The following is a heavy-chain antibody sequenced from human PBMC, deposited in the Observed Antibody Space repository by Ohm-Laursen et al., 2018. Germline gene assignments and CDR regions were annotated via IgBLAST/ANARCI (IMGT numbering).Heavy chain of an antibody. J-gene: IGHJ6*02. Sequence: ASVKVSCKASGYTFTSYDINWVRQATGQGLEWMGWISAYNGNTNYAQKLQGRVTMTTDTSTSTAYMELRSLRSDDTAVYYCARERMTTVTHYYYYYGMDVWGQGTTVTVSS. CDR2: ISAYNGNT. D-gene: IGHD4-17*01. CDR3: ARERMTTVTHYYYYYGMDV. V-gene: IGHV1-18*01. CDR1: GYTFTSYD.